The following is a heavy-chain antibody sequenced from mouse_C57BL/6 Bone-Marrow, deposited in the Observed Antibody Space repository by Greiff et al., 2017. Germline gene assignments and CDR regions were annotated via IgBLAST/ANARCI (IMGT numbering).Heavy chain of an antibody. Sequence: VQLKESGAELVRPGASVKLSCTASGFNIKDDYLHWVKQRPEQGLEWIGWIDPENGDTEYASKFQGKATITADTSSNTAYLQLSSLTSEDTAVYYWTTGIYYGTTGLAMDYWGQGTSVTVSS. V-gene: IGHV14-4*01. D-gene: IGHD2-1*01. CDR3: TTGIYYGTTGLAMDY. CDR1: GFNIKDDY. CDR2: IDPENGDT. J-gene: IGHJ4*01.